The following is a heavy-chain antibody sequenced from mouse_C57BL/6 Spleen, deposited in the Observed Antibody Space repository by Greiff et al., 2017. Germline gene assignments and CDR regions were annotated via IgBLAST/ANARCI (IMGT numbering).Heavy chain of an antibody. D-gene: IGHD2-1*01. J-gene: IGHJ4*01. CDR2: IHPSDSDT. V-gene: IGHV1-74*01. Sequence: QFQLHQPGAELVKPGASVKVSCKASGYTFPSYWMHWVKQRPGKGLEWIGRIHPSDSDTNYNQKFKGKATLTVDKSSSTAYMQLSSLTSEDSAVYYCAIGGIYYGHYYAMDYWGQGTSVTVSS. CDR3: AIGGIYYGHYYAMDY. CDR1: GYTFPSYW.